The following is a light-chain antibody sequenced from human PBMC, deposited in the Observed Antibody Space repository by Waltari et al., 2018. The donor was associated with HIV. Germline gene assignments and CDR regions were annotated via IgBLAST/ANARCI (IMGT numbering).Light chain of an antibody. Sequence: QSVLTQPPPASGTPGQGVTISCSGRNSNVGRHSVCWYRQLPGTAPKLLIYDNDKRPSGGSARFSGSKSGTSASLAISGLRSDDEADYYCSAWDDSLSVVVFGGGTKLTVL. V-gene: IGLV1-47*01. CDR3: SAWDDSLSVVV. CDR1: NSNVGRHS. CDR2: DND. J-gene: IGLJ3*02.